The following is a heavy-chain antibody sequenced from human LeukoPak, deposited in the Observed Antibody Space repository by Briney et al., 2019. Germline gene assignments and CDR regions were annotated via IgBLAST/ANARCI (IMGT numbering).Heavy chain of an antibody. D-gene: IGHD5-24*01. CDR2: IYTSGST. CDR1: GGSISSYY. Sequence: SEILSLTCTVSGGSISSYYWTWIRQPAGKGLEWIGRIYTSGSTNYNPSLKSRVTMSVDTSKNQFSLKLSSVTAADTAVYYCARGTEIPNYYYYGMDVWGQGTTVTVSS. V-gene: IGHV4-4*07. J-gene: IGHJ6*02. CDR3: ARGTEIPNYYYYGMDV.